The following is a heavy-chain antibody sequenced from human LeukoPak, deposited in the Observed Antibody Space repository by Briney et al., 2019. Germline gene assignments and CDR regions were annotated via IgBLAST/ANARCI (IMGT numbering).Heavy chain of an antibody. J-gene: IGHJ5*02. V-gene: IGHV4-34*01. CDR1: GGSFSGYY. Sequence: SETLSLTCAVYGGSFSGYYWSWIRQPPGKGLEWIGEINHSGSTNYNPSLKSRVTISVDTSKNQFSLKLYSVTAADTSLYYCVRFLRFLGWFAPWGRGTLVTVSS. CDR3: VRFLRFLGWFAP. CDR2: INHSGST. D-gene: IGHD3-3*01.